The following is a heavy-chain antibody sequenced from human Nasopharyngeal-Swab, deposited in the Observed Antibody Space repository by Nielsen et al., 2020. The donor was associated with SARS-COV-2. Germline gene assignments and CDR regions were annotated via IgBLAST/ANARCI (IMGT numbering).Heavy chain of an antibody. CDR3: AREWGSSGWY. CDR2: INTNTGNP. CDR1: GYPFTSYY. Sequence: ASVQVSCKASGYPFTSYYIHWVRQAPAQGLEWMGWINTNTGNPTYATGFTGRFVFSLDTSVSTAYLQISSLKAEDTAVYYCAREWGSSGWYWGQGTLVTVSS. V-gene: IGHV7-4-1*02. J-gene: IGHJ4*02. D-gene: IGHD3-22*01.